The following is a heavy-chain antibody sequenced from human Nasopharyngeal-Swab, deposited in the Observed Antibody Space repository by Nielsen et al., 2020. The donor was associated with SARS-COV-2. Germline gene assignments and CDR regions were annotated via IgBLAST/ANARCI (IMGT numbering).Heavy chain of an antibody. D-gene: IGHD1-26*01. J-gene: IGHJ5*02. CDR2: IYYSGST. CDR3: ARGIVGATDWGGWFDP. Sequence: WIRQPPGKGLEWIGYIYYSGSTNYNPSLKSRVTISVDTSKNQFSLKLGSVTAADTAVYYCARGIVGATDWGGWFDPWGQGTLVTVSS. V-gene: IGHV4-59*01.